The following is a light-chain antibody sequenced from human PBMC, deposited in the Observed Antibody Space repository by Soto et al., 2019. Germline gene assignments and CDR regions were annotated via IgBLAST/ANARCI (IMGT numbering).Light chain of an antibody. CDR2: WAS. CDR1: QSVLYSSNKKNY. J-gene: IGKJ1*01. V-gene: IGKV4-1*01. Sequence: DIVLTQSPDSLAVSLGEXATITCKSSQSVLYSSNKKNYLSWYQKKSGQPPKLLIYWASTWESGVPDRFSGSGSGTDFTLTISSLQAEDVAVYYCQQYFSTPRTFGQGTKVDIK. CDR3: QQYFSTPRT.